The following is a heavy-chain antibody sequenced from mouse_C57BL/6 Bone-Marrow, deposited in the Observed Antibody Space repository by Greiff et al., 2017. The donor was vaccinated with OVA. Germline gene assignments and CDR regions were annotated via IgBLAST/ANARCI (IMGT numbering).Heavy chain of an antibody. J-gene: IGHJ2*01. D-gene: IGHD1-1*01. CDR2: IDPSDSYT. CDR3: ARLSPTVVAHFDY. V-gene: IGHV1-59*01. CDR1: GYTFTSYW. Sequence: VQLQQPGAELVRPGTSVKLSCKASGYTFTSYWMHWVKQRPGQGLEWIGVIDPSDSYTNYNQKFKGKATLTVDTSSRTAYMQLSSLTSEDSAVYYCARLSPTVVAHFDYWGQGTTLTVSS.